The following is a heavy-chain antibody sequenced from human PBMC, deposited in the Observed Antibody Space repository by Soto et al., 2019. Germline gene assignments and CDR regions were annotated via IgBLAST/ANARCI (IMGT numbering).Heavy chain of an antibody. CDR2: MNPNSGNT. CDR3: ARWDSSGYYYPRYYYYGMDV. J-gene: IGHJ6*02. CDR1: GYTFTSYD. D-gene: IGHD3-22*01. V-gene: IGHV1-8*01. Sequence: VASVKVSCKASGYTFTSYDINWVRQATGQGLEWMGWMNPNSGNTGYAQKFQGRVTMTRNTSISAAYMELSSLRSEDTAVYYCARWDSSGYYYPRYYYYGMDVWGQGTTVTVSS.